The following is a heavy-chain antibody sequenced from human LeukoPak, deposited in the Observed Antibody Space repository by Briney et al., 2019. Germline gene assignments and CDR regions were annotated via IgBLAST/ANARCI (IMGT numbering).Heavy chain of an antibody. D-gene: IGHD3-16*01. CDR1: AGSISSSTYY. CDR2: IYYSGRT. J-gene: IGHJ4*02. V-gene: IGHV4-39*01. CDR3: ARRDLGGFDY. Sequence: PSETLSLTCTVSAGSISSSTYYSGWIRQPPGKGLEWIGSIYYSGRTYYNPSLKSRATMSVDTSKHQFSLRPSCVTAADTSVYYCARRDLGGFDYWGQGTLVTVSS.